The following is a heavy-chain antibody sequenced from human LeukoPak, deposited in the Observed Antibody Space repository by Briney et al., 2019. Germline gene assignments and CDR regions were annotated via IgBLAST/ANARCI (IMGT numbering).Heavy chain of an antibody. D-gene: IGHD3-10*01. CDR3: ARGGSGAGPFDY. CDR2: IYSGGST. Sequence: PGGSLRLSCAASGFTFSSYGMHWVRQAPGKGLEWVSVIYSGGSTYYADSVKGRFTISRDNSKNTLYLQMNSLGAEDTAVYYCARGGSGAGPFDYWGQGTLVTVSS. CDR1: GFTFSSYG. J-gene: IGHJ4*02. V-gene: IGHV3-53*01.